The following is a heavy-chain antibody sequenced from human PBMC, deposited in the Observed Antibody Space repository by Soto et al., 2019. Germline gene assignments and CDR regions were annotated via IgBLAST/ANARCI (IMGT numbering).Heavy chain of an antibody. CDR3: AREAELELPQSDAFDI. D-gene: IGHD1-7*01. Sequence: GGSLRLSCAASGFTFSSYGMHWVRQAPGKGLEWVAVIWYDGSNKYYADSVKGRFTISRDNSKNTLYLQMNSLRAEDTAVYYCAREAELELPQSDAFDIWGQGTMVTVSS. CDR2: IWYDGSNK. CDR1: GFTFSSYG. V-gene: IGHV3-33*01. J-gene: IGHJ3*02.